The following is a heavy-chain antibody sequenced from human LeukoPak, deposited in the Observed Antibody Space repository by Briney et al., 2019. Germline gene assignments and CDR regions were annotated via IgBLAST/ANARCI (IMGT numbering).Heavy chain of an antibody. J-gene: IGHJ4*02. V-gene: IGHV1-2*02. CDR3: ARDLSIAAPGTDFDY. CDR1: GYTFTDYY. CDR2: INPNSGGT. D-gene: IGHD6-13*01. Sequence: ASVKVSCKASGYTFTDYYMHWVRQAPGQGLEWMGWINPNSGGTNYAQKFQGRVTMTRDTSISTAYMELSRLTSDDTAVYYCARDLSIAAPGTDFDYWGQGTLVTVSS.